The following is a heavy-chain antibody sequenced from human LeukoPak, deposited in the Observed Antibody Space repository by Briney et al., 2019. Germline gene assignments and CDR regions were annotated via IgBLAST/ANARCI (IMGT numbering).Heavy chain of an antibody. CDR3: ARARSSYGYGDAFDI. CDR2: ISGSGGST. Sequence: GGSLRLSCAASGFTFSSYAMNWVRQAPGKGLEWVSSISGSGGSTYYADSVKGRFTISRDNSKNTLYLQMNSLRAEDTAVYYCARARSSYGYGDAFDIWGQGTIVTVSS. J-gene: IGHJ3*02. V-gene: IGHV3-23*01. CDR1: GFTFSSYA. D-gene: IGHD5-18*01.